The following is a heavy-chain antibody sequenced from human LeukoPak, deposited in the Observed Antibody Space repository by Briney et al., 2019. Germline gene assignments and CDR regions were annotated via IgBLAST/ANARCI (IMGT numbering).Heavy chain of an antibody. Sequence: GGSLRLSCAASGFTFRSYDMSWVRQAPGKGLEWVSGISGSGGSTYYADSVKGRFTISRDNSNNTVYLQMNSLRADDTAVFYRAKVPLRTGLKYFDYWGQGTLVTVSS. V-gene: IGHV3-23*01. D-gene: IGHD3/OR15-3a*01. CDR1: GFTFRSYD. J-gene: IGHJ4*02. CDR2: ISGSGGST. CDR3: AKVPLRTGLKYFDY.